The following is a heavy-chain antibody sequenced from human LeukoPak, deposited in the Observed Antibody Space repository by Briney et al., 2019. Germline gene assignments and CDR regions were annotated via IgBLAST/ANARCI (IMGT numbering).Heavy chain of an antibody. CDR1: GYTFTSYA. CDR2: INAGNGNT. J-gene: IGHJ2*01. D-gene: IGHD3-22*01. Sequence: ASVKVSCKASGYTFTSYAMHWVRQPPGQRLEWMGWINAGNGNTKYSQKFQGRVTITRDTSASTAYMELSSLRSEDTAVYYCASNYDSSGYYRTTPYWYFDLWGRGTLVTVSS. CDR3: ASNYDSSGYYRTTPYWYFDL. V-gene: IGHV1-3*01.